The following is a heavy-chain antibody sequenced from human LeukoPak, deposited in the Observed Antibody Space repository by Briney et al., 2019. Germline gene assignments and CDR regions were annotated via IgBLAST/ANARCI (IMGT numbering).Heavy chain of an antibody. CDR3: ASGGSYYDILTGYYWFDY. V-gene: IGHV4-39*01. Sequence: SETLSLTCTVSGGSISSSSYYWGWIRQPPGKGLEWIGSIYYSGSTYYNPSLKSRVTISVDTSKNQFSLKLSSVTAADTAVYYCASGGSYYDILTGYYWFDYWGQGTLVTVSS. D-gene: IGHD3-9*01. CDR1: GGSISSSSYY. J-gene: IGHJ4*02. CDR2: IYYSGST.